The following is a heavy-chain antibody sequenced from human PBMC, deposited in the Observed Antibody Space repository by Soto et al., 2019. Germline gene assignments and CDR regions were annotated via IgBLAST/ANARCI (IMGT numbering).Heavy chain of an antibody. D-gene: IGHD6-13*01. CDR1: GFTFSSYW. V-gene: IGHV3-74*03. Sequence: EVQLVESGGGLVQPGGSLRLSCVASGFTFSSYWMHWVRQVPGKEPVWVSFIDSYGSSTKYADSVRGRFTISRDNAKNTLYLLMKSLRVEDTAVYYCVRGIGNSDHWGQGNLVTVSS. CDR3: VRGIGNSDH. J-gene: IGHJ4*02. CDR2: IDSYGSST.